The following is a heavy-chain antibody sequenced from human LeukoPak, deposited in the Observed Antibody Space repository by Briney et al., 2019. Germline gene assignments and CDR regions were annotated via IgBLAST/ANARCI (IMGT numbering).Heavy chain of an antibody. D-gene: IGHD6-19*01. CDR2: ISYDGSNK. V-gene: IGHV3-30-3*01. CDR3: ARGRASSGRVPFDY. J-gene: IGHJ4*02. CDR1: GFTFSSYA. Sequence: GGSLRLSCAASGFTFSSYAMHWVRQAAGKGLEWVAVISYDGSNKYYADSVKGRFTISRDNSKNTLYLQMNSLRAEDTAVYYCARGRASSGRVPFDYWGQGTLVTVSS.